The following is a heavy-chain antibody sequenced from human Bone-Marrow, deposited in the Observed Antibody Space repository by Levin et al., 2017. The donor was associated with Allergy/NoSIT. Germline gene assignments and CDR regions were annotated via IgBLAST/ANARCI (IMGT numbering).Heavy chain of an antibody. CDR3: VKDQSAHDYNGMDV. V-gene: IGHV3-9*01. D-gene: IGHD3-3*01. CDR1: GFRFDDYT. Sequence: SLKISCTAYGFRFDDYTMHWVRQIPGESLEWVAIISWNSDSVGYGESVKGRFTISRDNAKNSLHLEMNSLRSEDTGVYYCVKDQSAHDYNGMDVWGQGTTVTV. J-gene: IGHJ6*02. CDR2: ISWNSDSV.